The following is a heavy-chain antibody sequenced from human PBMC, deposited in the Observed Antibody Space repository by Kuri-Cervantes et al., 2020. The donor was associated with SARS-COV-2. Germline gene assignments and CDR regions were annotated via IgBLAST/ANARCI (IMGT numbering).Heavy chain of an antibody. CDR2: INSDGSST. CDR1: GFTFSSYW. CDR3: ASFGGGGSDGGFDP. V-gene: IGHV3-74*01. J-gene: IGHJ5*02. D-gene: IGHD3-16*01. Sequence: GGSLRLSCAASGFTFSSYWMHWVRQAPGKGLVWVSRINSDGSSTSYADSVKGRFTISRDNAKNTLYLQMNSLRAEDTAVYYCASFGGGGSDGGFDPWGQGTLVTVSS.